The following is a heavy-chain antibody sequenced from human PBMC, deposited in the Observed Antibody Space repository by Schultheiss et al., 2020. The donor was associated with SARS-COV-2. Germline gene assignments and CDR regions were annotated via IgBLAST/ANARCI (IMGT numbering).Heavy chain of an antibody. CDR3: ARERHVYFDF. J-gene: IGHJ4*02. CDR1: GFTFSSYS. V-gene: IGHV3-21*01. Sequence: GESLKISCAASGFTFSSYSMNWVRQAPGKGLEWVSSISSSSSYIYYADSVKGRFTISRDNAKNSLYLQMNSLRAEDTAVYYCARERHVYFDFWGQGTLVTVSS. CDR2: ISSSSSYI.